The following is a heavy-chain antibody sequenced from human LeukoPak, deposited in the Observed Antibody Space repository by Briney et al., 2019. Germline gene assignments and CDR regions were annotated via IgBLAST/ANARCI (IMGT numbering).Heavy chain of an antibody. J-gene: IGHJ6*02. CDR2: IRRKAYGGTT. D-gene: IGHD2-2*01. V-gene: IGHV3-49*03. Sequence: GGSLRLSCTVSGITFGESAMSWFRQAPGKGLEWVGFIRRKAYGGTTQYAASVEGRFTISRDDSKSIAYLQMNSLRAEDTAVYYCAKDMPHHYYYYYGMDVWGQGTTVTVSS. CDR1: GITFGESA. CDR3: AKDMPHHYYYYYGMDV.